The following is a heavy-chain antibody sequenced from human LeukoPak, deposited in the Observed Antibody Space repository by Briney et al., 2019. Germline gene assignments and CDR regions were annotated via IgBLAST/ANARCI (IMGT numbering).Heavy chain of an antibody. V-gene: IGHV3-23*01. J-gene: IGHJ6*02. CDR2: ISGSGGNT. CDR3: ATGGVYYYHGMDV. CDR1: GSTFSNYA. D-gene: IGHD3-16*01. Sequence: GGSLRLSCAASGSTFSNYAMTWVRQAPGKGLEWVSAISGSGGNTYYADSVKGRFVISRDNSKNTLYLQMNRLRAEDTAVYYCATGGVYYYHGMDVWGQGTTVTVSS.